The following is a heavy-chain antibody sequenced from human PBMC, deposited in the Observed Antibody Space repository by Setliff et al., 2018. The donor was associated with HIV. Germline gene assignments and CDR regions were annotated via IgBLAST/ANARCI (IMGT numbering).Heavy chain of an antibody. Sequence: SETLSLTCTVAGGSISIHPFYWGWIRQPPGKGLEWVGSIHYGGTTYSNPSLRSRVAFSVDTSKNQFSLQLSSVTAADMAVYYCARTRDCSRSGCFYHAFDMWGQGTMVTVSS. CDR3: ARTRDCSRSGCFYHAFDM. J-gene: IGHJ3*02. D-gene: IGHD2-2*01. CDR1: GGSISIHPFY. V-gene: IGHV4-39*01. CDR2: IHYGGTT.